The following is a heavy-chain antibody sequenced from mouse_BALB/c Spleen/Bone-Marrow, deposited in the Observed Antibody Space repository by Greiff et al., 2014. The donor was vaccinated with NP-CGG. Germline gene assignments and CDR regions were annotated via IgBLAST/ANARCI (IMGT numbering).Heavy chain of an antibody. J-gene: IGHJ4*01. V-gene: IGHV1-14*01. CDR2: INPYNDGT. CDR3: AKRDYAMDY. CDR1: GYTFTSYV. Sequence: EVKVVESGPELVKPGASVKMSCKASGYTFTSYVMHWVKQKPGQGLEWIGYINPYNDGTKYNEKFKGKATLTSDKSSSTAYMELSSLTSEDSAVYYCAKRDYAMDYWGQGTSVTVPS.